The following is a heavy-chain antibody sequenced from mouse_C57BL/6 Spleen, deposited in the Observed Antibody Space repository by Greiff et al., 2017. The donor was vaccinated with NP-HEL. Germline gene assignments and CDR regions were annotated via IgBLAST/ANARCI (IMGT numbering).Heavy chain of an antibody. J-gene: IGHJ4*01. D-gene: IGHD2-1*01. V-gene: IGHV1-26*01. CDR1: GYTFTDYY. CDR3: ARGGNCSMDY. Sequence: LQQSGPELVKPGASVKISCKASGYTFTDYYMNWVKQSHGKSLEWIGDINPNNGGTSYNQKFKGKATLTVDKSSSTAYMELRSLTSEDSAVYYCARGGNCSMDYWGQGTSVTVSS. CDR2: INPNNGGT.